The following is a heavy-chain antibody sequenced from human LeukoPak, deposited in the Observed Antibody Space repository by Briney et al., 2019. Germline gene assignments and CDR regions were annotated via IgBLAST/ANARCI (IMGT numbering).Heavy chain of an antibody. J-gene: IGHJ5*02. V-gene: IGHV4-59*01. Sequence: SETLSLTCTVSGGSISSYYWSWIRQPPGKGLEWIGYIYYSGSTNYNPSLKSRVTISVDTSKNQFSLKLSSVTAADTAVYYCARHMVRGKWFDPWGQGTLVTVSS. D-gene: IGHD3-10*01. CDR2: IYYSGST. CDR1: GGSISSYY. CDR3: ARHMVRGKWFDP.